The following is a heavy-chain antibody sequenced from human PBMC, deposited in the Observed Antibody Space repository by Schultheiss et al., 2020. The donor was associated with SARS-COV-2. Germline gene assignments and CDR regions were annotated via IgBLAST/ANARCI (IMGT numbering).Heavy chain of an antibody. V-gene: IGHV4-28*03. D-gene: IGHD3-22*01. CDR2: INHSGST. CDR3: ARAPHYYDSSGYELALFDY. CDR1: GYSISSSNW. J-gene: IGHJ4*02. Sequence: SETLSLTCAVSGYSISSSNWWGWIRQPPGKGLEWIGEINHSGSTNYNPSLKSRVTISVDTSKNQFSLKLSSVTAADTAVYYCARAPHYYDSSGYELALFDYWGQGTLVTVSS.